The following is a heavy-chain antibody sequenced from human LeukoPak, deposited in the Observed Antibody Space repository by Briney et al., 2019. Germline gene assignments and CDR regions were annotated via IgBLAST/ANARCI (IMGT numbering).Heavy chain of an antibody. CDR2: ISWNSGGI. D-gene: IGHD2-15*01. J-gene: IGHJ4*02. CDR1: GFTFDDYA. CDR3: AKGWWEPRYYFDY. V-gene: IGHV3-9*01. Sequence: GGSLRLSCAASGFTFDDYAMHWVRQAPGKGLEWVSGISWNSGGIGHADSVKGRFTISRDNAKNSLYLQMNSLRAEDTALYYCAKGWWEPRYYFDYWGQGTLVTVSS.